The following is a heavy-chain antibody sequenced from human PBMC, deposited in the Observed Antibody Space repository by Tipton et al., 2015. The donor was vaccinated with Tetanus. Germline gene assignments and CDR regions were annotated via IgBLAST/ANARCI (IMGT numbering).Heavy chain of an antibody. CDR3: ARAPTMLNWFDP. CDR1: GGSFSGYY. CDR2: INHSGST. Sequence: TLSLTCAVYGGSFSGYYWSWIRQPPGKGLEWIGEINHSGSTNYNPSLKSRVTISVDTSKNQFSLKLSSVTAADTAVYYCARAPTMLNWFDPWCQGTLVAVSS. J-gene: IGHJ5*02. V-gene: IGHV4-34*01. D-gene: IGHD1-1*01.